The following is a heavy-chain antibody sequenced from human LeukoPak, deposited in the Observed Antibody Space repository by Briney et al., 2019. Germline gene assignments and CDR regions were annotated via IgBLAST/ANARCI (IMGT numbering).Heavy chain of an antibody. V-gene: IGHV3-21*01. CDR1: GFTFSSYN. CDR2: ISSSSSYI. D-gene: IGHD4-17*01. J-gene: IGHJ4*02. Sequence: GGSLRLSCAASGFTFSSYNMNWVRRAPGKGLEWVSSISSSSSYIYYADSVKGRFTISRDNAKNSLYLQMNSLRAEDTAVYYCARGRMDDYGDYPDYWAQGPLVTVS. CDR3: ARGRMDDYGDYPDY.